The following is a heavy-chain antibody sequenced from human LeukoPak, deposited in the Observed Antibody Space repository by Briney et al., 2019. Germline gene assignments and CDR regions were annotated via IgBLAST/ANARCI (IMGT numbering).Heavy chain of an antibody. V-gene: IGHV3-23*01. J-gene: IGHJ4*02. CDR2: ISASDGRL. CDR3: AKGDPNTMLRGVTLDY. D-gene: IGHD3-10*01. CDR1: GFIFSSYA. Sequence: GGSLRLSCAASGFIFSSYAMNWVRQAPGKGLEWVSAISASDGRLYYADSVKGRFTISRDNSKNTVYLQLNRLRADDTAVYYCAKGDPNTMLRGVTLDYWGPGTLVTVSS.